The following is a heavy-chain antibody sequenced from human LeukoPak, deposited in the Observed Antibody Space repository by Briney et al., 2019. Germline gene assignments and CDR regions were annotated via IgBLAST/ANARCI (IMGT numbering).Heavy chain of an antibody. V-gene: IGHV4-38-2*02. D-gene: IGHD7-27*01. Sequence: SETLSLTCTVSGYSISSGYYWGWIRQPPGKGLEWIGSIYHSGSTYYNPSLKSRVTISVDTSKNQFSLKLSSVTAADTAVYYCARSGANWGSEDAFDIWGQGTVVTVSS. CDR1: GYSISSGYY. J-gene: IGHJ3*02. CDR3: ARSGANWGSEDAFDI. CDR2: IYHSGST.